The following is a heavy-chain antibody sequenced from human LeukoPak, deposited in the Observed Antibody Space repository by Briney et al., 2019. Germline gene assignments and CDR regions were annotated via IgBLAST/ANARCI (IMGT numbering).Heavy chain of an antibody. V-gene: IGHV3-21*05. Sequence: GGSLRLSCAASGFTFSSYSMNWVRQAPGKGLEWVSYISSSSSYIYYADSVKGRFTISRDNAKNSLYLQMNSLRAEDTAVYYCARDALWSGYYYYYYYYYMDVWGKGTTVTVSS. CDR2: ISSSSSYI. CDR3: ARDALWSGYYYYYYYYYMDV. CDR1: GFTFSSYS. J-gene: IGHJ6*03. D-gene: IGHD3-3*01.